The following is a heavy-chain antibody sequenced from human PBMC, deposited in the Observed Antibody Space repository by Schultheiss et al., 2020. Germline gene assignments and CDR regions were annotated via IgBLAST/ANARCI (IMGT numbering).Heavy chain of an antibody. J-gene: IGHJ4*02. V-gene: IGHV3-30*03. CDR3: ARDAYGDCYFDF. D-gene: IGHD4-17*01. CDR1: GFTFSSYG. CDR2: ISYDGSNK. Sequence: GGSLRLSCAASGFTFSSYGMHWVRQAPGKGLEWVAVISYDGSNKYYADSVKGRFTISRDNSKNSLYLQMNSLRAEDTAVYYCARDAYGDCYFDFWGQGTLVTVSS.